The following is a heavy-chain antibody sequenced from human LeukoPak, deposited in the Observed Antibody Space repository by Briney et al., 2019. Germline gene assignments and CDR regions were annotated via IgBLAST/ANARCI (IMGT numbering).Heavy chain of an antibody. J-gene: IGHJ4*02. CDR1: GFSFSTYS. CDR3: ARDYVPTAIGAFDY. D-gene: IGHD2-2*01. V-gene: IGHV3-48*02. CDR2: ISSSSSTI. Sequence: GGSLRLSCAASGFSFSTYSMNWVRQAPGKGLEWVSYISSSSSTIHYADSVKGRSTISRDNAKNSLYLQMNSLRDEDTAVYYCARDYVPTAIGAFDYWGQGTLVTVSS.